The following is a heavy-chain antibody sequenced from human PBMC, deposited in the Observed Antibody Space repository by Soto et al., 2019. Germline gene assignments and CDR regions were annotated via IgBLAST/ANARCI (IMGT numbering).Heavy chain of an antibody. CDR2: IIPIFGTA. Sequence: SVKVSCKASGGTFSSYAISWVRQAPGQGLEWMGGIIPIFGTANYAQKFQGRVTITADESTSTAYMELSSLRSEDTAVYYCARDRGGYYDSSGYKNNLAFDIWGQGTLVTVSS. CDR3: ARDRGGYYDSSGYKNNLAFDI. D-gene: IGHD3-22*01. J-gene: IGHJ3*02. V-gene: IGHV1-69*13. CDR1: GGTFSSYA.